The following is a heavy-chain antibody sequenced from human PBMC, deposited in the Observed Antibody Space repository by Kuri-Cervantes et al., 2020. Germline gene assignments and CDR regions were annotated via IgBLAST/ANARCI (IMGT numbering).Heavy chain of an antibody. J-gene: IGHJ4*02. V-gene: IGHV1-69*06. CDR1: GYTFTNYY. Sequence: SVKVSCKTSGYTFTNYYMHWVRQAPGQGLEWMGGIIPIFGTANYAQKFQGRVTITADKSTSTAYMELRSLRSDDTAVYYCARVVEAYFGSWGQGTLVTVSS. CDR3: ARVVEAYFGS. CDR2: IIPIFGTA. D-gene: IGHD6-6*01.